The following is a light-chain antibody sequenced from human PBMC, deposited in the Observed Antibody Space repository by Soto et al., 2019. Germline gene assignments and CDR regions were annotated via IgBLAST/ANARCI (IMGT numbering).Light chain of an antibody. CDR1: SKDVGNYKL. Sequence: QSVLTQPASVSGSPGQSITISCTGTSKDVGNYKLVSWYQQHPDKAPKLIIYEDTNRPSGISERFSGSKSGNTASLTISGLQAEDEADYYCCSYAGVDIPMVFGGGTKLTVL. V-gene: IGLV2-23*01. J-gene: IGLJ3*02. CDR3: CSYAGVDIPMV. CDR2: EDT.